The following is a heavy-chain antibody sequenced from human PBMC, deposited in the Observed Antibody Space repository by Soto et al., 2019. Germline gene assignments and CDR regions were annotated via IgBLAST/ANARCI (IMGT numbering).Heavy chain of an antibody. V-gene: IGHV1-46*01. Sequence: VASVKVSCKASGYTFSSYYMHWVRQAPGQGLEWVGLINPGTGATTYAQKFQGRATMTSDTSTSTVYMELRSLTSEDTAVYYCARDHIAAADTYALDSWGQGTMVTVSS. CDR3: ARDHIAAADTYALDS. CDR1: GYTFSSYY. J-gene: IGHJ3*02. D-gene: IGHD6-25*01. CDR2: INPGTGAT.